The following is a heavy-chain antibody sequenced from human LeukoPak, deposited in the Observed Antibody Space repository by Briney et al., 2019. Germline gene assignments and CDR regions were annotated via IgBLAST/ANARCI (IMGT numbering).Heavy chain of an antibody. CDR3: ARGFYGAGSHFDY. D-gene: IGHD3-10*01. CDR2: VFDIGHT. V-gene: IGHV4-30-2*01. J-gene: IGHJ4*02. CDR1: CGSICSGEFP. Sequence: PQTLSLTCAVSCGSICSGEFPWSWVRQPARTGLEWIGYVFDIGHTSYNPSLKGRVPISVAMSNNQLSLRLTAVTAADTAVYYCARGFYGAGSHFDYWGQGTLVTVSS.